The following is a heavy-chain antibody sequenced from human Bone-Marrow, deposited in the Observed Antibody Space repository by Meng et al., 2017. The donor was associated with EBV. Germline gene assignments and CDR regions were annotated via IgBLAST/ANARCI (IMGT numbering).Heavy chain of an antibody. CDR2: IKSKTDGGTI. CDR1: GFTFSNAW. Sequence: EVQLXXXXXGFVXPXXXLRLXCAVSGFTFSNAWMSWVRQAPGKGLEWVGRIKSKTDGGTIDYAAPVKGRFTISRDDSKNTVYLQMNSLKTEDTAVYYCTTEPFGYGFDYWGQGTLVTVSS. CDR3: TTEPFGYGFDY. V-gene: IGHV3-15*01. J-gene: IGHJ4*02. D-gene: IGHD2-15*01.